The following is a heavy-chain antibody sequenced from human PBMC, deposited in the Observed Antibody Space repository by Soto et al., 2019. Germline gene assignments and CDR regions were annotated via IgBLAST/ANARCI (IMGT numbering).Heavy chain of an antibody. V-gene: IGHV3-30-3*01. CDR3: ARGMVRYFDWLFPLDY. CDR2: ISYDGNNK. J-gene: IGHJ4*02. Sequence: GGSLRLSCAASGFTYSTYTMHWVRQAPGKGLEWVAVISYDGNNKFYADSVKGRFTISRDSTKQTLYLQMNSLRPDDTAMYYCARGMVRYFDWLFPLDYWGQGTLVTVSS. CDR1: GFTYSTYT. D-gene: IGHD3-9*01.